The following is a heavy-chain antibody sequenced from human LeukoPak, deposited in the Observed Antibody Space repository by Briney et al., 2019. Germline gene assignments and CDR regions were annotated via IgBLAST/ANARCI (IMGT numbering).Heavy chain of an antibody. CDR3: ARDPYSGSYGDYYYYYMDL. CDR2: ITSSGSYI. V-gene: IGHV3-21*01. D-gene: IGHD1-26*01. CDR1: GFTFSSYN. J-gene: IGHJ6*03. Sequence: GGSLRLSCAASGFTFSSYNMNWVRQAPGKGLECVSSITSSGSYIYYAHSVKGRFTISIDNAKNSLSLQINILRAEDTAVYYCARDPYSGSYGDYYYYYMDLWGQGTTVTISS.